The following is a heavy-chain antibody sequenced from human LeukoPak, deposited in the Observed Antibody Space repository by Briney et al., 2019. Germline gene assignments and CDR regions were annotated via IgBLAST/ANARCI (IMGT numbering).Heavy chain of an antibody. V-gene: IGHV3-11*01. CDR1: GFTFSDYY. CDR3: ARDSSYSSGWYYLDY. D-gene: IGHD6-19*01. J-gene: IGHJ4*02. Sequence: AGGSLRLSCAASGFTFSDYYMSWIRQAPGKGLEWVSYISSSGSTIYYADSVKGRFTISRDNAKSSLYLQMNSLRAEDTAVYYCARDSSYSSGWYYLDYWGQGTLVTVSS. CDR2: ISSSGSTI.